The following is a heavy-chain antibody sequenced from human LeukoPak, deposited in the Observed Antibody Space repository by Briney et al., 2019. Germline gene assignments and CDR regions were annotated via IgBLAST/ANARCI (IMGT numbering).Heavy chain of an antibody. CDR1: GGSISSYY. CDR3: ARDHGGSYLY. Sequence: SETLSLTCTVSGGSISSYYWSWIRQPPGKGLEWIGYIYYSGSTNYNPSLKSRVTISVDTSKNQFSLKLSSVTAADTAVYYCARDHGGSYLYWGQGTLVTVSS. CDR2: IYYSGST. D-gene: IGHD1-26*01. V-gene: IGHV4-59*01. J-gene: IGHJ4*02.